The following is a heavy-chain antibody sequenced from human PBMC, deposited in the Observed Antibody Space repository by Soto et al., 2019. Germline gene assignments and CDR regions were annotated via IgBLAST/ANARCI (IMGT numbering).Heavy chain of an antibody. CDR1: VYTFTTYY. D-gene: IGHD1-26*01. Sequence: GASVNVSCKASVYTFTTYYMHWVRQAPGQGLEWMGWINPNSGDTNSAQKFQGRVTMTRDTSISTAYMELSSLTSDDTAVYYCATNGEVGAPYYWGQGTLVTVSS. J-gene: IGHJ4*02. V-gene: IGHV1-2*02. CDR3: ATNGEVGAPYY. CDR2: INPNSGDT.